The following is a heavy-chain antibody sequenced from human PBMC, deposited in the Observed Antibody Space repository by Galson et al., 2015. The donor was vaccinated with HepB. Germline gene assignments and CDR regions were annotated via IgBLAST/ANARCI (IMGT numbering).Heavy chain of an antibody. CDR2: ISGGSSYT. CDR1: GFTFSDYY. D-gene: IGHD6-13*01. J-gene: IGHJ4*02. Sequence: SLRLSCAASGFTFSDYYMNWIRQAPGKGLEWVSYISGGSSYTNYADSVKGRFTISRDDAKNSLSLQMNSLRAEDTAVYYCARESVGIAAAGTSLFDYWGQGTLVTVSS. CDR3: ARESVGIAAAGTSLFDY. V-gene: IGHV3-11*06.